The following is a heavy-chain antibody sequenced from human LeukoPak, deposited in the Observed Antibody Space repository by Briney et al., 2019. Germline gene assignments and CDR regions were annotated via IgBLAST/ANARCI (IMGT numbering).Heavy chain of an antibody. Sequence: GGSLRLSCAASGFTFSNSGMSWVRQALGKGLEWVSTISDSGGSTYYADSVKGRFTISRDNSKNTLYLQMNSLRAEDTAVYYCAKVLVNCGGGCYGHDAFDIWGQGTMVTVSS. D-gene: IGHD2-21*02. V-gene: IGHV3-23*01. CDR1: GFTFSNSG. CDR3: AKVLVNCGGGCYGHDAFDI. J-gene: IGHJ3*02. CDR2: ISDSGGST.